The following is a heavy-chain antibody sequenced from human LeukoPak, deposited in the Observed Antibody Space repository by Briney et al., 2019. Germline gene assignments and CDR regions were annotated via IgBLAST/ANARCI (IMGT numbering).Heavy chain of an antibody. D-gene: IGHD5-24*01. J-gene: IGHJ4*02. V-gene: IGHV3-66*01. Sequence: GGSLRLSCAASGFTVSSNYMSWVRQAPGKGLERVSVIYSGGSTYYADSVKGRFTISRDNSKNTLYLQMNSLRAEDTAVYYCARLLGDGYNEYYFDYWGQGTLVTVSS. CDR1: GFTVSSNY. CDR2: IYSGGST. CDR3: ARLLGDGYNEYYFDY.